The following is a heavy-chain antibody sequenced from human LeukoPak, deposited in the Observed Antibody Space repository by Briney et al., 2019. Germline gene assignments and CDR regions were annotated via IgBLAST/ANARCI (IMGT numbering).Heavy chain of an antibody. J-gene: IGHJ6*02. Sequence: SETLSLTCAVYGGSFSGYYWSWIRQPPGKGLEWIGEINHGGSTNYNPSLKSRVTISVDTSKNQFSLKLSSVTAADTAVYYCARAQDCSSTSCYGMDVWGQGTTVTVSS. CDR1: GGSFSGYY. V-gene: IGHV4-34*01. CDR3: ARAQDCSSTSCYGMDV. D-gene: IGHD2-2*01. CDR2: INHGGST.